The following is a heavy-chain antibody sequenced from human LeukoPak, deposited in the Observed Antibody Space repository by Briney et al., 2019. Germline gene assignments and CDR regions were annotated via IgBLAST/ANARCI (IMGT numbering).Heavy chain of an antibody. J-gene: IGHJ6*02. CDR2: ISYDGSNK. Sequence: GGSLRLSCAASGFTFSSYAMHWVRQAPGKGLEWVAVISYDGSNKYYADSVKGRFTISRDNSKNTLYLQMNSLRAEDTAVYYCARERYSSLHGMDVWGQGTTVTVSS. V-gene: IGHV3-30-3*01. CDR3: ARERYSSLHGMDV. CDR1: GFTFSSYA. D-gene: IGHD6-19*01.